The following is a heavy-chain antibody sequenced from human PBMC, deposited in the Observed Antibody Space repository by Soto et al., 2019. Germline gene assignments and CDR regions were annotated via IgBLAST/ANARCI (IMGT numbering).Heavy chain of an antibody. CDR2: MSYDGSNK. V-gene: IGHV3-30-3*01. J-gene: IGHJ4*02. Sequence: QVQLVESGGGVVQPGRSLRLSCVTSGFTFSNTMHWVRQAPGKGLEWVAVMSYDGSNKDSADAVKGRFTISRDNSKNTLYLQMNSLRAEDTAVDYCARSRTVAVLDFWGQGTLVTVSS. D-gene: IGHD6-19*01. CDR3: ARSRTVAVLDF. CDR1: GFTFSNT.